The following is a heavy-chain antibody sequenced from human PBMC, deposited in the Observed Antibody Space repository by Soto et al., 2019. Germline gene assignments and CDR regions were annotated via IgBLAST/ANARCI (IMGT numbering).Heavy chain of an antibody. J-gene: IGHJ3*02. Sequence: EVQLVESGGDLVQPGGSLRLSCAASGFTFSGHWMHWVRQVPGKGLEWVSRINTDGGSSAHADSVKGRFTISRDNAKNTLYLQMKGLRAEDTAVYYWAREAGYCSRTSCYRRAFDTWGQGTTVTVSS. D-gene: IGHD2-2*01. CDR1: GFTFSGHW. CDR3: AREAGYCSRTSCYRRAFDT. V-gene: IGHV3-74*03. CDR2: INTDGGSS.